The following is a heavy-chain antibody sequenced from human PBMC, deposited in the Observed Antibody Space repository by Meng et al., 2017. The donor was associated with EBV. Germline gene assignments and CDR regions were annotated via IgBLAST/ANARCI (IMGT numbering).Heavy chain of an antibody. V-gene: IGHV1-3*01. Sequence: QGQLVQSGAEVKNPGASLKVSCKAAGYAFTSYILHWVRQAPGQRLEWMGWINVGVGYTKYSQKFQGRVTISSDTSATTGYMELSSLRSEDTAVYYCVRGPPVGVPGPGDYWGQGTLVTVSS. CDR3: VRGPPVGVPGPGDY. CDR1: GYAFTSYI. CDR2: INVGVGYT. D-gene: IGHD2-21*01. J-gene: IGHJ4*02.